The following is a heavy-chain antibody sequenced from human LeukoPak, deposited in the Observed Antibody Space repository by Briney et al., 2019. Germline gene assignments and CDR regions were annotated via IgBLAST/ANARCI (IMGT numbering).Heavy chain of an antibody. CDR3: ARGFVRSHRRRFGP. CDR1: GGSFSGYY. D-gene: IGHD6-6*01. Sequence: SETLSLTCAVSGGSFSGYYWSWIRQPPGKGLEWIGEINHSGSTNYNPSLKSRVTISVDTSKNQFSLKLSSVTAADTTVYYCARGFVRSHRRRFGPWGQGNRVTVS. CDR2: INHSGST. V-gene: IGHV4-34*01. J-gene: IGHJ5*02.